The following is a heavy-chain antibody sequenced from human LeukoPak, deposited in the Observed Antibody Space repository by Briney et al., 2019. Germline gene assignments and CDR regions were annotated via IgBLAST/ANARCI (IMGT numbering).Heavy chain of an antibody. CDR2: IYPGDSDT. J-gene: IGHJ4*02. CDR3: ARHVGSSSWYAPGGDY. Sequence: GESLKISCKGSGYSFTSYWIGWVRQMPGKGLEWMGIIYPGDSDTRYSPSFQGQVTISADKSISTAYLQWSSLKAPDTAMYYCARHVGSSSWYAPGGDYWGQGTLVTVSS. V-gene: IGHV5-51*01. D-gene: IGHD6-13*01. CDR1: GYSFTSYW.